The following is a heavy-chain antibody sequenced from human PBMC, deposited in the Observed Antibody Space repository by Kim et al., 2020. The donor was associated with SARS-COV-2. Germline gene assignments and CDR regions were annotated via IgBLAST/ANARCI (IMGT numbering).Heavy chain of an antibody. Sequence: GGSLRLSCAASGFTFSSYGMHWVRQAPGKGLEWVAVIWYDGSNKYYADSVNGRFTISRDNSKNTLYLQMNSLRAEDMAVYYCAKGVGYSSGWFPFDYWGQGALVTVSS. CDR1: GFTFSSYG. V-gene: IGHV3-33*06. CDR3: AKGVGYSSGWFPFDY. J-gene: IGHJ4*02. D-gene: IGHD6-19*01. CDR2: IWYDGSNK.